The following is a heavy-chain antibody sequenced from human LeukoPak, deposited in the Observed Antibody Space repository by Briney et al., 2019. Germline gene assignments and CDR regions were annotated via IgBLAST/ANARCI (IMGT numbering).Heavy chain of an antibody. CDR3: ARTTMVRGTYYMDV. J-gene: IGHJ6*03. V-gene: IGHV4-4*02. D-gene: IGHD3-10*01. CDR2: IYHSGST. Sequence: SETLSLTCAVSGGSISSSNWWSWVRQPPGKGLEWIGEIYHSGSTNYNPSLKSRVTISVDKSKNQFSLKLSSVTAADTAVYYCARTTMVRGTYYMDVWGKGTTVTISS. CDR1: GGSISSSNW.